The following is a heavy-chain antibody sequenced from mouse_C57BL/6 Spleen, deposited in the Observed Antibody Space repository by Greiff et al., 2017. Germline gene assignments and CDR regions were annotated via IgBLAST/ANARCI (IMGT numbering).Heavy chain of an antibody. Sequence: VQLQQSGAELARPGASVKMSCKASGYTFTSYTMHWVKQRPGQGREWIGYINPSSGYTKYNQKFKDKATLTADKSSSTAYLQLSSLTSEDSAVYYCARDAGSSPDWYFDVWGTGTTVTVSS. CDR2: INPSSGYT. CDR1: GYTFTSYT. V-gene: IGHV1-4*01. CDR3: ARDAGSSPDWYFDV. J-gene: IGHJ1*03. D-gene: IGHD1-1*01.